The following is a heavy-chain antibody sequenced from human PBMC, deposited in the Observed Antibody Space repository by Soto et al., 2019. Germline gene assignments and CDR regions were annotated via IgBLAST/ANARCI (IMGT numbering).Heavy chain of an antibody. V-gene: IGHV4-4*02. CDR2: IHHSGIT. CDR1: GVSITSSNF. J-gene: IGHJ4*02. Sequence: QVQLHESGPGLVEPSETLSLTCAVSGVSITSSNFYSWVRQSPGKGLEWIGEIHHSGITNFNPSLKSRVILSADKSKNQMSLKLNSVTAEDTAVYYCAHSPGWYFLDYWGQGTLVTVSS. CDR3: AHSPGWYFLDY. D-gene: IGHD6-13*01.